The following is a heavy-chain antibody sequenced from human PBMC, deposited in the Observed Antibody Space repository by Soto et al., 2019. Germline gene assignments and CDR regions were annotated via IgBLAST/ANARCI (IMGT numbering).Heavy chain of an antibody. V-gene: IGHV4-61*01. CDR1: GGSVSSGNYY. D-gene: IGHD2-2*01. CDR3: AREFGGYCTATSCYQLDV. J-gene: IGHJ6*02. CDR2: IYYSGTT. Sequence: QVQLQESGPGLVKPSETLSLTCTVSGGSVSSGNYYWTWIRQPPGKCLEWIGYIYYSGTTNYNPSLQSRVTISADTSKNQFSLKLNSVSAADTAVYYCAREFGGYCTATSCYQLDVGGQGTTVTVSS.